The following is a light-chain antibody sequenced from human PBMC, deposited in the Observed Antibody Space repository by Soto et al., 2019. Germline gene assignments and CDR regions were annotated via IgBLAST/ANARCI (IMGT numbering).Light chain of an antibody. CDR3: KQGLQTPLT. J-gene: IGKJ4*01. CDR1: QSLQFSNGYNY. CDR2: FGS. Sequence: DIVMTQSPLSLPVTPGEPASISCRSSQSLQFSNGYNYLDWYLQKPGQSPQLLIYFGSNRASGVPDKVSGRGSGTDFTMGISRVEGEDGGVYYCKQGLQTPLTFCGGAKVEIK. V-gene: IGKV2-28*01.